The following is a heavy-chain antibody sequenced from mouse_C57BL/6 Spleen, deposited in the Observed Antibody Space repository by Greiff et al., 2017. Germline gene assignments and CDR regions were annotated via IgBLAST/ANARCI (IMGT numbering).Heavy chain of an antibody. J-gene: IGHJ3*01. V-gene: IGHV1-55*01. D-gene: IGHD2-3*01. CDR3: AREASGGYYESWLAY. Sequence: QVQLQQPGAELVKPGASVKMSCKASGYTFTSYWITWVKQRPGQGLEWIGDIYPGSGSTNYNEKFKSKATLTVDTSSSTAYMQLSSLTSEDSAVXYCAREASGGYYESWLAYWGQGTLVTVSA. CDR2: IYPGSGST. CDR1: GYTFTSYW.